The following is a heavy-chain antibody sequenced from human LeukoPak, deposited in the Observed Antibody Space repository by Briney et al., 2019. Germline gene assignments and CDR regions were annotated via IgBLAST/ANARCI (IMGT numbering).Heavy chain of an antibody. Sequence: GGSLRLSCSASGFTFSRYAMHWVRQAPGKGLEYVSAISSNGGSTYYGDSVKGRVTISIDNSKNTLYLQMSSLRAEDTAVYYCVKARGIQLWSPGDYWGQGTLVTVSS. V-gene: IGHV3-64D*09. D-gene: IGHD5-18*01. CDR1: GFTFSRYA. CDR3: VKARGIQLWSPGDY. J-gene: IGHJ4*02. CDR2: ISSNGGST.